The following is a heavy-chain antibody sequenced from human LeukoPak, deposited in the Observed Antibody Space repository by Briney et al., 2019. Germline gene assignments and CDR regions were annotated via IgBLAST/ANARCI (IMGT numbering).Heavy chain of an antibody. CDR3: AREGGITMIVVAGFDY. D-gene: IGHD3-22*01. Sequence: TGGSLRLSCAASGFTFSSYAMHWVRQAPGKGLEWVAVISYDGSNKYYADSVKGRFTISRDNSKNTLYLQMNSLRAEDTAVYYCAREGGITMIVVAGFDYWGQGTLVTVSS. J-gene: IGHJ4*02. CDR2: ISYDGSNK. V-gene: IGHV3-30-3*01. CDR1: GFTFSSYA.